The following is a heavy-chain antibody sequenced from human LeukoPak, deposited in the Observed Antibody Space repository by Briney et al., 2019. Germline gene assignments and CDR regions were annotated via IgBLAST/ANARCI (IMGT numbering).Heavy chain of an antibody. Sequence: KSGGSLRLSCAASGFTFSSYSMNWVRQAPGKGLEWVSSISSSSSYIYYADSVKGRFTISRDNSKNTLYLQMNSLRAEDTAVYYCAKEGYSSGWYGKMDVWGQGTTVTVSS. J-gene: IGHJ6*02. CDR3: AKEGYSSGWYGKMDV. D-gene: IGHD6-19*01. V-gene: IGHV3-21*04. CDR1: GFTFSSYS. CDR2: ISSSSSYI.